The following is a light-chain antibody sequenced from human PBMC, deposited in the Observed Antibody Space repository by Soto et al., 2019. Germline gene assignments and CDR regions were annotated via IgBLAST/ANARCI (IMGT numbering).Light chain of an antibody. Sequence: EIVLTQSPATLSLSPGERATLSCRASQSVNSYLAWYQQKPGQAPRLLIYGASNRATGTPDRFSGSGSGTEFTLTINSLQSEDFAVYYCQQYNNWPRTFGQGTKVDIK. J-gene: IGKJ1*01. V-gene: IGKV3D-15*01. CDR3: QQYNNWPRT. CDR1: QSVNSY. CDR2: GAS.